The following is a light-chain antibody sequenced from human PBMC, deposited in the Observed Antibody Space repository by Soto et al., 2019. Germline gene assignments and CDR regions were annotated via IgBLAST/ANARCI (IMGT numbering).Light chain of an antibody. CDR3: QQSYSNPRT. J-gene: IGKJ1*01. CDR2: AVS. V-gene: IGKV1-39*01. CDR1: QSVSRY. Sequence: DIQMTQSPSSLSASVGDRVTISCRASQSVSRYLNWYQQKAGKAPNLLINAVSTLESGVPSRFSGTGSGTDFTLTISSLQPEDFATYYCQQSYSNPRTFGQGTKVEIK.